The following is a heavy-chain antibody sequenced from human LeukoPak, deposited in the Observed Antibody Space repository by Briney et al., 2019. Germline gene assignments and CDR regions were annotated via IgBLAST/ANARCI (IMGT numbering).Heavy chain of an antibody. Sequence: GGSLRLSCAASGFTFSSYAMSWVRQAPGKGLEWVSAISGSGGSTYYADSVKGRFTISRDNSKNTLYLQMNSLRAEDTAVYYCAESYDSSGYFSIYFDYWGQGTLVTVSS. D-gene: IGHD3-22*01. V-gene: IGHV3-23*01. CDR1: GFTFSSYA. J-gene: IGHJ4*02. CDR2: ISGSGGST. CDR3: AESYDSSGYFSIYFDY.